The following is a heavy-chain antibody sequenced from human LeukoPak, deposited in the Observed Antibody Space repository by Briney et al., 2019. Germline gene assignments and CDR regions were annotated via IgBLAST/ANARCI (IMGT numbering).Heavy chain of an antibody. CDR1: GGSTSNYY. D-gene: IGHD3-10*01. V-gene: IGHV4-4*07. CDR3: AGQGSGSYYNSDY. J-gene: IGHJ4*02. Sequence: PSETLSLTCTVSGGSTSNYYWSWIRQPAGKGLEWIGRIYTSGGINYNPSLMSRVTMSVEASTHQSSFTRSSATGADRAVYCFAGQGSGSYYNSDYWGQGTLVTVSS. CDR2: IYTSGGI.